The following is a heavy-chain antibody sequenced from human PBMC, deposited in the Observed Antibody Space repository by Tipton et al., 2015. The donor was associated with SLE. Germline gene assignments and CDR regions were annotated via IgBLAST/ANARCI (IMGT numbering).Heavy chain of an antibody. CDR1: GFTFSSYW. CDR2: ITKNGRT. V-gene: IGHV3-53*01. J-gene: IGHJ3*01. CDR3: ALLAGTKSGDIFDV. Sequence: SLRLSCAASGFTFSSYWMHWVRQAPGKGLEWVSGITKNGRTYYADSVRGRFTISRDNSKNTLSLQMSSLRADDAAVYYCALLAGTKSGDIFDVWGQGTMVTVSS. D-gene: IGHD3-9*01.